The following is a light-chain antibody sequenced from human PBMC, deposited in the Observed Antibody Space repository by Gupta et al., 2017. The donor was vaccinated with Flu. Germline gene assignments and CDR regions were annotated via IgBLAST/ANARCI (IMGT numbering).Light chain of an antibody. CDR1: QNVKNN. V-gene: IGKV3-15*01. J-gene: IGKJ4*01. CDR2: SAS. CDR3: QQYKLWPPIT. Sequence: EVVLTQSPATLSVSPGGRVSLSCRASQNVKNNLAWYKQKPGQAPRLLIYSASSRETGVPARFSGDGYGTDFTLTVSGRQSEDSAVYYCQQYKLWPPITFGGGTKMEI.